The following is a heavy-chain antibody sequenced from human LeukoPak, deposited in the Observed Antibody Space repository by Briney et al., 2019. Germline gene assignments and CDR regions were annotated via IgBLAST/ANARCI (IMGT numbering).Heavy chain of an antibody. J-gene: IGHJ4*02. CDR1: LFTSSSYA. V-gene: IGHV3-23*01. D-gene: IGHD5-24*01. Sequence: GGSLRLSCAASLFTSSSYAMSWVRQAPGKGLEWVSAISGSGGSTYYAASVEGRVTISRDNSKNPLYLQMTSVSAEDTAVYYCAKFPARGCYKADFDYWGQGTLVTVSS. CDR3: AKFPARGCYKADFDY. CDR2: ISGSGGST.